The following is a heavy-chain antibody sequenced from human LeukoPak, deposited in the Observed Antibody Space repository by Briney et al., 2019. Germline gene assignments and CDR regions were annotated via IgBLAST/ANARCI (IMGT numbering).Heavy chain of an antibody. D-gene: IGHD3-22*01. Sequence: SETLSLTCTVPGGSISSSSYYWGWIRQPPGKGLEWIGSIYYSGSTYYNPSLKSRVTISVDTSKNQFSLKLSSVTAADTAVYYCARKNTYDSSGYLDYWGQGTLVTVSS. CDR3: ARKNTYDSSGYLDY. CDR1: GGSISSSSYY. V-gene: IGHV4-39*01. J-gene: IGHJ4*02. CDR2: IYYSGST.